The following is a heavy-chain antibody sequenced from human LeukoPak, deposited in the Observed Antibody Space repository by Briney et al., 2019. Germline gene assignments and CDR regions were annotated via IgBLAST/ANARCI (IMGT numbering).Heavy chain of an antibody. J-gene: IGHJ4*02. D-gene: IGHD1-20*01. CDR1: GFTFSNYM. V-gene: IGHV3-74*01. CDR2: IKSDGITI. Sequence: GGSLRLSCAASGFTFSNYMMHWVRQAPGKGLVWVSRIKSDGITITYADSVKGRFTISRDNAKNTLYLQMNSLKAEDTAVYYCLRDLNWSLDQWGQGTLVTVSS. CDR3: LRDLNWSLDQ.